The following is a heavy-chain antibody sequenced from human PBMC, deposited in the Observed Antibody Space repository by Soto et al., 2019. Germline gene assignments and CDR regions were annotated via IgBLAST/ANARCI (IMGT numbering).Heavy chain of an antibody. CDR2: ISGSGGST. CDR1: GFTFSSYA. J-gene: IGHJ2*01. D-gene: IGHD4-17*01. CDR3: AKRTVGWYFDL. V-gene: IGHV3-23*01. Sequence: EVQLLEAGGGLVQPGGSLRLSCAASGFTFSSYAMSWVRQAPGKGLEWVSAISGSGGSTYYADSVRGRLTISRDNSKNTLYLQMNSLRAEDTAVYYCAKRTVGWYFDLWGRGTLVTVSS.